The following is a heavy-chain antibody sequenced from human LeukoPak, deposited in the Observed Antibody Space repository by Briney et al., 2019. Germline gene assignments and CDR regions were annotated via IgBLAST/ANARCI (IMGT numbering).Heavy chain of an antibody. Sequence: GESLKISCKGSGYSFTSYWIGWVRQMPGEGLEWMGIIYPGDSDTRYSPSFQGQVTISVDKSISTAYPQWSSLKASDTAMYYCARLTYYYGSGSYWPGYFDYWGQGTLVTVSS. D-gene: IGHD3-10*01. CDR3: ARLTYYYGSGSYWPGYFDY. J-gene: IGHJ4*02. V-gene: IGHV5-51*01. CDR2: IYPGDSDT. CDR1: GYSFTSYW.